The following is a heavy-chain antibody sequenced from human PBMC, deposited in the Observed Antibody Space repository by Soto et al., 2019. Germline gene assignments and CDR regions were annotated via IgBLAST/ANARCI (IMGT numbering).Heavy chain of an antibody. V-gene: IGHV3-48*03. CDR1: GFTFSSYE. D-gene: IGHD1-26*01. J-gene: IGHJ4*02. Sequence: EVQLVESGGGLVQPGGSLRLSCAASGFTFSSYEMNWVRQAPGKGLEWVSYISSSGSTIYYADSVKGRFTISRDNAKNSLYLQMNSLRAEDTAVYYCARGEVYSGSYYHYWGQGTLVTVSS. CDR2: ISSSGSTI. CDR3: ARGEVYSGSYYHY.